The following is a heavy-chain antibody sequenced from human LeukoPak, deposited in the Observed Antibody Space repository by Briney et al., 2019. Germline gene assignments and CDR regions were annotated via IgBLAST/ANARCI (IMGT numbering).Heavy chain of an antibody. J-gene: IGHJ2*01. CDR1: GFTFRTYA. CDR3: AKNFDV. Sequence: GSLRLSCAASGFTFRTYAMSWVRQPPGKGLEWIAEVNHNGGTNNNPSLKSRVTISVDTSKNQFSLKLTSVTAADAAIYYCAKNFDVWGRGTLVTVSS. CDR2: VNHNGGT. V-gene: IGHV4-34*08. D-gene: IGHD2/OR15-2a*01.